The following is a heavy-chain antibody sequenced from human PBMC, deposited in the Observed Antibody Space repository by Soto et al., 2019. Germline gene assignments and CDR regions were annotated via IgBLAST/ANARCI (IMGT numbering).Heavy chain of an antibody. Sequence: PGGSLRLSCTASGFTFSSYWMHWVRQAPGKGLVWVSRIDSDGSSTIYADSVKGRFTISRDNAKNTLYLHMNSLRVEDKAVYYCAREYSSKGYCISTSCYGPKRHYYYGMDVWGQGTTVTVSS. D-gene: IGHD2-2*01. J-gene: IGHJ6*02. CDR1: GFTFSSYW. CDR2: IDSDGSST. V-gene: IGHV3-74*01. CDR3: AREYSSKGYCISTSCYGPKRHYYYGMDV.